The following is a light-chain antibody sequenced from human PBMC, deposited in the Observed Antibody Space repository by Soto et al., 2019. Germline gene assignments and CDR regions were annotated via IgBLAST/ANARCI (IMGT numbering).Light chain of an antibody. CDR2: AVS. V-gene: IGLV2-23*02. CDR1: SSDVGRHNL. CDR3: CSYGGSRAV. J-gene: IGLJ7*01. Sequence: QSALTQPASVSGSPGQSITISCTGTSSDVGRHNLVSWYQQHPGQAPKLMIYAVSKRPLGVSARFSASKSGNTASLTISGLQAEDEAAYYCCSYGGSRAVFGGGTQLTVL.